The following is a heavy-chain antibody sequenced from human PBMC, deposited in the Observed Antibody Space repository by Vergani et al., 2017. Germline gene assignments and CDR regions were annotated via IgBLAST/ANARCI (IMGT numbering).Heavy chain of an antibody. CDR3: ARGAVAGGARPTLGWYFDL. D-gene: IGHD6-19*01. Sequence: VQLVESGGGLVKPGGSLRLSCAASGFTFSSYAMHWVRQAPGKGLEWVAVISYDGSNKYYADSVKGRFTISRDNSKNTLYLQMNSLRAEDTAVYYCARGAVAGGARPTLGWYFDLWGRGTLVTVSS. V-gene: IGHV3-30-3*01. CDR1: GFTFSSYA. J-gene: IGHJ2*01. CDR2: ISYDGSNK.